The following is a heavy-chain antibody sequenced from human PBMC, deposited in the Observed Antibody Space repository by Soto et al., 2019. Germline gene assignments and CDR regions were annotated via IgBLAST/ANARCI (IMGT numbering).Heavy chain of an antibody. J-gene: IGHJ6*02. V-gene: IGHV6-1*01. Sequence: KQSQTLSLTCAISGDSVSSNSAAWNWIRQSPSRGLEWLGRTYYRSKWYNDYAVSVKSRITINPDTSKNQFSLQLNSVTPEDTAVYYCARDSLGPTSTLVYYGMDVWGQGTTVTVSS. CDR2: TYYRSKWYN. CDR3: ARDSLGPTSTLVYYGMDV. D-gene: IGHD3-16*01. CDR1: GDSVSSNSAA.